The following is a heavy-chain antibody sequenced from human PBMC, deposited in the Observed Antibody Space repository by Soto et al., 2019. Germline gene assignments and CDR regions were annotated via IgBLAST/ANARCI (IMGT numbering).Heavy chain of an antibody. CDR3: AREDPIAAAGTKVGDYGMDV. Sequence: GGSLRLSCAASGFTFSSYGMHWVRQAPGKGLEWVAVIWYDGSNKYYADSVKGRFTISRDNSKNTLYLQMNSLRAEDTAVYYCAREDPIAAAGTKVGDYGMDVWGQGTTVTVSS. CDR1: GFTFSSYG. V-gene: IGHV3-33*01. CDR2: IWYDGSNK. J-gene: IGHJ6*02. D-gene: IGHD6-13*01.